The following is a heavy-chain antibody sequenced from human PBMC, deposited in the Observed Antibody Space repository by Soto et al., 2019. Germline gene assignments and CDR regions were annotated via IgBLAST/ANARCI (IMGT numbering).Heavy chain of an antibody. J-gene: IGHJ6*02. CDR1: GGTFSSYA. CDR3: ARDLGYYDILTGYPPQYYGMDV. Sequence: SVKVSCKASGGTFSSYAISWVRQAPGQGLEWMGGIIPIFGTANYAQKFQGRVTITADKSTSTAYMELSSLRSEDTAVYYCARDLGYYDILTGYPPQYYGMDVWGQGTTVTVSS. D-gene: IGHD3-9*01. V-gene: IGHV1-69*06. CDR2: IIPIFGTA.